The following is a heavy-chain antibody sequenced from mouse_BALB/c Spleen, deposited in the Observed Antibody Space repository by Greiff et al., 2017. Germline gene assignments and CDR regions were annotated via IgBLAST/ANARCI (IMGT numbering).Heavy chain of an antibody. V-gene: IGHV1-14*01. Sequence: VQLKESGPELVKPGASVKMSCKASGYTFTSYVMHWVKQKPGQGLEWIGYINPYNDGTKYNEKFKGKATLTSDKSSSTAYMELSSLTSEDSAVYYCARSPAYYGTYYFDYWGQGTTLTVSS. CDR3: ARSPAYYGTYYFDY. CDR2: INPYNDGT. J-gene: IGHJ2*01. CDR1: GYTFTSYV. D-gene: IGHD2-10*01.